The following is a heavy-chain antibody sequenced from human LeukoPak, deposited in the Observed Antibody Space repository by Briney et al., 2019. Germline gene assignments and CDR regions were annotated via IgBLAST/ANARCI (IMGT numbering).Heavy chain of an antibody. Sequence: SETLSLTCTVSGGSISSSSYYWGWIRQPPGKGLEWIGSIYYSGSTYYNPSLKSRVTMSVDTSKNQFSLKLSSVTTADTAVYYCAREYYGVLDYYMDVWGKGTTVTVSS. CDR2: IYYSGST. CDR1: GGSISSSSYY. V-gene: IGHV4-39*07. D-gene: IGHD3-16*01. CDR3: AREYYGVLDYYMDV. J-gene: IGHJ6*03.